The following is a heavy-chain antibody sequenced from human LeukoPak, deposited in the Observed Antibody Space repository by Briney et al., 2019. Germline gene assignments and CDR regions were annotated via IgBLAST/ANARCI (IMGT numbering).Heavy chain of an antibody. D-gene: IGHD3-9*01. CDR2: IYYSGRT. CDR1: GGSISSSSYY. V-gene: IGHV4-39*01. CDR3: ARRLARPGYFDY. J-gene: IGHJ4*02. Sequence: SETLSLTCTVSGGSISSSSYYWGWIRRPPGKWLEWIGSIYYSGRTYYNPSLKSRVTISVDTSKNQFALKLSSVTAADTAVYYCARRLARPGYFDYWGQGTLVTVSS.